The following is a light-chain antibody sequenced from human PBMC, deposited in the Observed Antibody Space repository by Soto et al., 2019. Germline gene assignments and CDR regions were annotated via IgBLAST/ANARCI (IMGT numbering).Light chain of an antibody. V-gene: IGKV4-1*01. Sequence: DIVMTQSPDSLAVSLGERATINCKSSQSVLYSSNNKNYLAWYQQNPRQPPMLLIYWASTRESGVPDRFSGGGSGTDFTLTISSLQAEDVAVYYCQQYYSTPPTFGGGTKVEIK. CDR3: QQYYSTPPT. J-gene: IGKJ4*01. CDR1: QSVLYSSNNKNY. CDR2: WAS.